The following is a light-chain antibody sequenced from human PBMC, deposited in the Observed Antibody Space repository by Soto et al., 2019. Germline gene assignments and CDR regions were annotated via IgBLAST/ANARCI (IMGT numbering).Light chain of an antibody. Sequence: EIVLTQSPATLSLSPGERATLSCRASQSVSSYLAWYQQKPGQAPRLLTYDASNRATGIPARFSGSGSGTDFTLTISSLEPEDFAVYYCQQRSDWPPLTFGGGTKVEIK. CDR1: QSVSSY. J-gene: IGKJ4*01. CDR2: DAS. V-gene: IGKV3-11*01. CDR3: QQRSDWPPLT.